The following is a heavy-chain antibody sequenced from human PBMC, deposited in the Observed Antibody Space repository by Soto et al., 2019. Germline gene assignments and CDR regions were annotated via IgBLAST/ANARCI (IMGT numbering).Heavy chain of an antibody. D-gene: IGHD1-26*01. J-gene: IGHJ3*02. CDR2: ISSSSSYI. CDR3: ARDQGKFVGHLHPLHDAFDI. V-gene: IGHV3-21*01. CDR1: GFTFSSYS. Sequence: AGGSLRLSCAASGFTFSSYSMNWVRQAPGKGPEWVSSISSSSSYIYYADSVKGRFTISRDNAKNSLYLQMNSLRAEDTAVYYCARDQGKFVGHLHPLHDAFDIWGQGTMVTVSS.